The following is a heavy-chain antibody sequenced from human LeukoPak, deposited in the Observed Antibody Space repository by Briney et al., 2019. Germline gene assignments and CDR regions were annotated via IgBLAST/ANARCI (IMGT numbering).Heavy chain of an antibody. V-gene: IGHV1-69*01. Sequence: VASVKVSCKASGDTFSKFPVSWVRQAPGLGLEWMGGSIPIFGRTNYAPKLQGRVTITVDESASTAYMELTSLTYEDTGVYYCAIGSDVVGVPAAIRGSTWFDPWGQGTLVTVSS. CDR2: SIPIFGRT. J-gene: IGHJ5*02. D-gene: IGHD2-2*02. CDR3: AIGSDVVGVPAAIRGSTWFDP. CDR1: GDTFSKFP.